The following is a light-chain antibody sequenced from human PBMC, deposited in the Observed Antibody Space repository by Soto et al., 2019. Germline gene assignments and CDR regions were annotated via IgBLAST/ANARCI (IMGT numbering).Light chain of an antibody. Sequence: QSVLTQPPSASGTPGQRVTISCSGSSYNIGSNTVNWYQQLPGTAPKLIIYSNNQRPSGVPDRFSGSQSGTSASLAISGLQSEDEADYYCAAWDDSLNGWVFGGGTKLTVL. CDR1: SYNIGSNT. CDR3: AAWDDSLNGWV. V-gene: IGLV1-44*01. CDR2: SNN. J-gene: IGLJ3*02.